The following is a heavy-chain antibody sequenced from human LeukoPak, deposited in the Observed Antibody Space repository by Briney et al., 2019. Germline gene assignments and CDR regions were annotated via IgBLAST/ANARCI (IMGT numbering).Heavy chain of an antibody. CDR3: ARDRGWEPVVSWFDP. J-gene: IGHJ5*02. D-gene: IGHD1-26*01. V-gene: IGHV3-74*01. CDR2: INSDGSST. CDR1: GFTFSSYW. Sequence: GGSLRLSCAASGFTFSSYWMHWDRQAPGKGLVWVSRINSDGSSTSYADSVKGRFTISGDNAKNTLYLQMNSLRAEDTAVYYCARDRGWEPVVSWFDPWGQGTLVTVSS.